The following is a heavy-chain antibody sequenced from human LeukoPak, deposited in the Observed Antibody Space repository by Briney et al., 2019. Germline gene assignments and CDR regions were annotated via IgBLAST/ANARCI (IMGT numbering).Heavy chain of an antibody. CDR3: ARETIHYDILTGYSS. V-gene: IGHV1-69*05. CDR2: IIPIFGTA. CDR1: GGTFSSYA. J-gene: IGHJ5*02. Sequence: ASVKVPCKASGGTFSSYAISWVRQAPGQGLEWMGGIIPIFGTANYAQKFQGRVTITTDESTSTAYMELSSLRSEDTAVYYCARETIHYDILTGYSSWGQGTLVTVSS. D-gene: IGHD3-9*01.